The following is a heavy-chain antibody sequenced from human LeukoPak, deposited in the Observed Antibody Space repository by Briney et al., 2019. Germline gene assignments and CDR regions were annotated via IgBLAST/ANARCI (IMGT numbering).Heavy chain of an antibody. CDR3: ARDLTQTYDFWSGVGDAFDI. Sequence: GASVKVSCKASGYTFTSYYMHWVRQALGQGLEWMGIINPSGGSTSYAQKFQGRVTMTRDTSTSTVYMELSRLRSDDTAVYYCARDLTQTYDFWSGVGDAFDIWGQGTMVTVSS. D-gene: IGHD3-3*01. V-gene: IGHV1-46*01. CDR1: GYTFTSYY. J-gene: IGHJ3*02. CDR2: INPSGGST.